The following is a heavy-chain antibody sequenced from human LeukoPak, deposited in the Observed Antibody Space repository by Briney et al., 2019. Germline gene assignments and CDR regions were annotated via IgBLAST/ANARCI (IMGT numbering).Heavy chain of an antibody. CDR3: ARAKSSGSYLFDY. D-gene: IGHD3-10*01. CDR2: IIPILGIA. V-gene: IGHV1-69*04. Sequence: ASVKVSCKASGGTFSSYAISWVRQAPGQGLGWMGRIIPILGIANYAQKFQGRVTITADKSTSTAYMELSSLRSEDTAVYYCARAKSSGSYLFDYWGQGTLVTVSS. J-gene: IGHJ4*02. CDR1: GGTFSSYA.